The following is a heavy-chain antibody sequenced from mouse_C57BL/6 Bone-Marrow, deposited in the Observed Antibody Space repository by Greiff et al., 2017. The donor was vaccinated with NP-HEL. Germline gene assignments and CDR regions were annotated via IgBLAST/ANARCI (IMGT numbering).Heavy chain of an antibody. V-gene: IGHV1-53*01. Sequence: QVQLQQPGTELVKPGASVKLSCKASGYTFTSYWMHWVKQRPGQGLEWIGNIKPSNGGTNYNEKFKSKATLTVDKSSSTAYMQLSSLTSEDSAVYYCARGDYYYGSSSYFDYWGQGTTLTVSS. CDR3: ARGDYYYGSSSYFDY. D-gene: IGHD1-1*01. CDR2: IKPSNGGT. CDR1: GYTFTSYW. J-gene: IGHJ2*01.